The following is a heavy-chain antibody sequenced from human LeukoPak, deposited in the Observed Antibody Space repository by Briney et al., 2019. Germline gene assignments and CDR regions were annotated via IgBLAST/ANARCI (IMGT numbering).Heavy chain of an antibody. D-gene: IGHD1-26*01. V-gene: IGHV3-9*01. CDR2: ISWNSGSM. J-gene: IGHJ3*02. CDR1: GFSFDDYA. CDR3: ARESGSYSDAFDI. Sequence: PGGSLRLSCAASGFSFDDYAMHWVRQAPGKGLEWVAGISWNSGSMDYVDSVKGRFTISRDNAKNSVYLQMNNLRAEDTAVYYCARESGSYSDAFDIWGQGTMVTVSS.